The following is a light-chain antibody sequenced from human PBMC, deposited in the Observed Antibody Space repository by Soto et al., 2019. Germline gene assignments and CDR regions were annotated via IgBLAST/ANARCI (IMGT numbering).Light chain of an antibody. V-gene: IGLV1-40*01. J-gene: IGLJ1*01. CDR3: QSYDSSLSGYV. CDR1: SSKIGAVYD. Sequence: SVLTQPPSVSGAPGQRVTISCTGGSSKIGAVYDVHWYQQYPGTAPKLLIYGNSNRPSGVPDRFSGSKSGTSASLAISGLQAEDEADYYCQSYDSSLSGYVFGTGTKVTVL. CDR2: GNS.